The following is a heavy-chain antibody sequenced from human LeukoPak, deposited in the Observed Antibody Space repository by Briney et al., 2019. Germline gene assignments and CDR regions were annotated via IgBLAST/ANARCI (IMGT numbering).Heavy chain of an antibody. D-gene: IGHD3-10*01. CDR2: KYHTGST. CDR1: GYSISSGFH. Sequence: SSETLSLTCIVSGYSISSGFHWGWIRQPPGKGLEWIATKYHTGSTYYNPSLRSRVTISVDTSKNQFSLKLTSVTAADTAVYYCARLGPARVRTYYYYMDVWGKGTTVTVSS. CDR3: ARLGPARVRTYYYYMDV. V-gene: IGHV4-38-2*02. J-gene: IGHJ6*03.